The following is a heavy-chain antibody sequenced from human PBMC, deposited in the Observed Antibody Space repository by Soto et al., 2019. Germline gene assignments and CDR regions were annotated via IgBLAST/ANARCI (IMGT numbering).Heavy chain of an antibody. Sequence: QVQLVQSRAEVKKPGASVKVSCKASGYMFTSYGISWVRQAPGQGLEWMGWINPFNGNTNYVQKVQGRVTMTTDTSTSTAYMEVRSLRSDDTAVYYCARGRTRHFEYWGLGTLVTVSS. CDR3: ARGRTRHFEY. J-gene: IGHJ4*02. V-gene: IGHV1-18*01. CDR2: INPFNGNT. CDR1: GYMFTSYG.